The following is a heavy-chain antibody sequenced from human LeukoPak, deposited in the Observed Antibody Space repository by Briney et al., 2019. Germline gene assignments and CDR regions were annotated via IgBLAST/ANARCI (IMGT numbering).Heavy chain of an antibody. CDR3: AKDPYYDSSGDDAFDI. J-gene: IGHJ3*02. D-gene: IGHD3-22*01. Sequence: GGSLRLSCAASGFTFSSYAMSWVRQAPGKGLEWVSAISGSGGSTYYADSVKGRFTISRDNSKNTPYLQMNSLRAEDTAVYYCAKDPYYDSSGDDAFDIWGQGTMVTVSS. V-gene: IGHV3-23*01. CDR1: GFTFSSYA. CDR2: ISGSGGST.